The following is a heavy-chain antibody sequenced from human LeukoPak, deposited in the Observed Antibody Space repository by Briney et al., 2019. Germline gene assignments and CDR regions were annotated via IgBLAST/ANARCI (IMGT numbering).Heavy chain of an antibody. J-gene: IGHJ3*02. V-gene: IGHV3-23*01. CDR2: ISGSGGST. Sequence: GGSLILSCAASGFTFSSYAMSWVRQAPGKGLEGVSAISGSGGSTYYADSVKGRFTISRDNSKNTLYLQMNSLIAEDTAVYYCAKVLPTVTTYHDAFDIWGQGTMVTVSS. CDR3: AKVLPTVTTYHDAFDI. D-gene: IGHD4-17*01. CDR1: GFTFSSYA.